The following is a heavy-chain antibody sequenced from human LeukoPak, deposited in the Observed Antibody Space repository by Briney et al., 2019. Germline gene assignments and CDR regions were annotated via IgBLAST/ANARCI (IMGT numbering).Heavy chain of an antibody. CDR3: ARDLPHLRYCSSTSCPSAEYFQH. CDR2: IIPIFGTA. V-gene: IGHV1-69*13. J-gene: IGHJ1*01. Sequence: SVKVSCKASGGTFSSYAISRVRQARGQGLEWMGGIIPIFGTANYAQKFQGRVTITADESTSTAYMELSSLRSEDTAVYYCARDLPHLRYCSSTSCPSAEYFQHWGQGTLVTVSS. D-gene: IGHD2-2*01. CDR1: GGTFSSYA.